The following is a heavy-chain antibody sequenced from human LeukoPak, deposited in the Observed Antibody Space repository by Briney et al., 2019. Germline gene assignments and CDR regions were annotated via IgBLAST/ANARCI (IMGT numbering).Heavy chain of an antibody. J-gene: IGHJ5*02. V-gene: IGHV1-8*03. CDR1: GYTFTSYD. D-gene: IGHD6-6*01. Sequence: GASVKVSCKASGYTFTSYDINWVRQATGQGLEWMGWMNPNSGNTGYAQKFQGRVTITRNTSISTAYMELSSLRSEDTAVYYCARGSIAARHNWFDPWGQGTLVTVSS. CDR3: ARGSIAARHNWFDP. CDR2: MNPNSGNT.